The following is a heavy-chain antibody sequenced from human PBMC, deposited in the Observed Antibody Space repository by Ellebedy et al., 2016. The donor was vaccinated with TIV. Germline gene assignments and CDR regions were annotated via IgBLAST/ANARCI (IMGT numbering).Heavy chain of an antibody. D-gene: IGHD2-21*01. Sequence: SLKISCAASGFTFGDYAMHWVRQAPGKGLEWVSGISWNSGSIGYADSVKGRFTISRDNAKNSLYLQMNSLRAEDTAVYYCAKDRIGAIDIWGQGTMVTVSS. J-gene: IGHJ3*02. CDR1: GFTFGDYA. CDR3: AKDRIGAIDI. CDR2: ISWNSGSI. V-gene: IGHV3-9*01.